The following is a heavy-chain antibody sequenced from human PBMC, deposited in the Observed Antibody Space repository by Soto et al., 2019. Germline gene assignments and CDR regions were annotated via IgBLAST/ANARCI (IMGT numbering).Heavy chain of an antibody. V-gene: IGHV3-9*01. D-gene: IGHD6-19*01. CDR3: AKDSSGWQRGPFDY. Sequence: EVQLVESGGGLVQPGRSLRLSCAASGFTFDDSAMHWVRQAPGKGLEWVSGISWNSGSIGYADSVKGRFTISRDNAKNSLYLQMNSLRAEDTALYYCAKDSSGWQRGPFDYWGQGTLVTVSS. CDR1: GFTFDDSA. J-gene: IGHJ4*02. CDR2: ISWNSGSI.